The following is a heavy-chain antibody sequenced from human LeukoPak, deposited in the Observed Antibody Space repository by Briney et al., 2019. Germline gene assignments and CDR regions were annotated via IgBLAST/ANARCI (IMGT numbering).Heavy chain of an antibody. V-gene: IGHV3-23*01. Sequence: PGGSLRLSCVASGFSFDSYAMSWVRQAPGKGLEWVSAISGSGLSTYYADSVKGRFTISRENSKNTLYLQMNSLRAEDTAVYYRAKGRYDILTGYYGLIDYWGQGTLVTVSS. D-gene: IGHD3-9*01. CDR3: AKGRYDILTGYYGLIDY. CDR2: ISGSGLST. CDR1: GFSFDSYA. J-gene: IGHJ4*02.